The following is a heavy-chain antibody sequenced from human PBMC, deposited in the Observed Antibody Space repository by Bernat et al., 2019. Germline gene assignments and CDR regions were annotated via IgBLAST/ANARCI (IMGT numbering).Heavy chain of an antibody. D-gene: IGHD4-17*01. V-gene: IGHV3-23*01. CDR2: ISGSGGST. Sequence: EVQLLESGGGLVQPGGSLRLSCAASGFTFSSYAMSWVRQAPGKGLEWVSAISGSGGSTYYADSVKGRFTISRDNSKNTLYLQMNSLRAEDTAVYYCAKYATNGDYSLYYYYGMDVWGQGTTVTVSS. CDR3: AKYATNGDYSLYYYYGMDV. CDR1: GFTFSSYA. J-gene: IGHJ6*02.